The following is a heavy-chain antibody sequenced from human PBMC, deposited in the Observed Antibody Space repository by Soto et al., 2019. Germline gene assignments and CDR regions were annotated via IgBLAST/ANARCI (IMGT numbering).Heavy chain of an antibody. D-gene: IGHD3-22*01. CDR3: ARQIYDSDTGPNFQYYFDS. J-gene: IGHJ4*02. V-gene: IGHV5-10-1*01. Sequence: GESLKISCKGSGYRFAGYWITWVRQKPGKGLEWMGRIDPSDSQTYYSPSFQGHVTISVTKSITTVFLQWSSLRASDTAMYYCARQIYDSDTGPNFQYYFDSWGQGTPVTVSS. CDR1: GYRFAGYW. CDR2: IDPSDSQT.